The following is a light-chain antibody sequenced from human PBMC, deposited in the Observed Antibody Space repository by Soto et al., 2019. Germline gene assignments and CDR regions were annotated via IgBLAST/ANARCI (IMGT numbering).Light chain of an antibody. CDR3: TSWGI. CDR1: TSDIGDYNY. J-gene: IGLJ1*01. CDR2: LVS. V-gene: IGLV2-14*01. Sequence: QSVLTQPASVSGSPGQSITISCTGTTSDIGDYNYVSWYQHLPDKVPKLIISLVSNRPSGVSNRSSGSESGNTASLTISGLQAEDEGDYYCTSWGIFGPGTKVTVL.